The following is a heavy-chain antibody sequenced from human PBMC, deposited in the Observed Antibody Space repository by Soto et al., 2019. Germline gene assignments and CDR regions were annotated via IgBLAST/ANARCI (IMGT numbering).Heavy chain of an antibody. D-gene: IGHD3-22*01. V-gene: IGHV3-48*03. CDR2: ISSSGDRI. CDR3: ARGVYDSHGYSYP. Sequence: GWSLRLSCAVPGFNFSSYEMNWVRQAPGKGLEWISYISSSGDRIYYADSVKGRFTISRDNPKNSLYLQMNSLRAEDTAVYYCARGVYDSHGYSYPWGQGTLVTVSS. J-gene: IGHJ5*02. CDR1: GFNFSSYE.